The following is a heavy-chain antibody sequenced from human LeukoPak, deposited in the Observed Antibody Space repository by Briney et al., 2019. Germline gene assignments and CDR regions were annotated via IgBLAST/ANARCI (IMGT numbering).Heavy chain of an antibody. V-gene: IGHV4-59*01. J-gene: IGHJ3*02. CDR1: GGSISSYY. D-gene: IGHD5-18*01. CDR3: ARDLGVMVRAFDI. Sequence: SETLSLTCTVSGGSISSYYWSWIRQPPGKRLEWIGYIYYSGSTSYNPSLKSRVTISVDTSKNQISLKLSSVTAADTAVYYCARDLGVMVRAFDIWGQGAMVTVSS. CDR2: IYYSGST.